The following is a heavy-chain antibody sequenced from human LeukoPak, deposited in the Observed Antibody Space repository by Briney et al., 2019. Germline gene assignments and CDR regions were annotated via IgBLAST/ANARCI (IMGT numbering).Heavy chain of an antibody. V-gene: IGHV3-30*02. Sequence: GGSLRLSCAASGFTSSSYGMHWVRQAPGKGLEWVSFIRYDGSNKYYADSVKGRFTISRDNSKNTLYLQMNSLRAEDTAVYYCAKDIFPDYYDSSGYYYYYYYMDVWGKGTTVTVSS. CDR1: GFTSSSYG. CDR3: AKDIFPDYYDSSGYYYYYYYMDV. CDR2: IRYDGSNK. D-gene: IGHD3-22*01. J-gene: IGHJ6*03.